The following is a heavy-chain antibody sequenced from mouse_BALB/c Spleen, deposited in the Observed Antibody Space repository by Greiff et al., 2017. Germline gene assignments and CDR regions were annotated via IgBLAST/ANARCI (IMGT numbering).Heavy chain of an antibody. J-gene: IGHJ4*01. Sequence: VQLKQSGPELVKPGASVKMSCKASGYTFTSYVMHWVKQKPGQGLEWIGYINPYNDGTKYNEKFKGKATLTSDKSSSTAYMELSSLTSEDSAVYYCARRGGTWAMDYWGQGTSVTVSS. CDR3: ARRGGTWAMDY. D-gene: IGHD4-1*01. CDR2: INPYNDGT. CDR1: GYTFTSYV. V-gene: IGHV1-14*01.